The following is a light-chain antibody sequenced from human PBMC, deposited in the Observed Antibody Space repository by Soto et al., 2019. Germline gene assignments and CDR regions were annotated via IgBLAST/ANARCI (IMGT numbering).Light chain of an antibody. V-gene: IGKV3-11*01. Sequence: EIVLTQSPGTLSLSPGERATLSCRASQSFNSVYLAWYQQKPGQAPRLLIYDASIRATGIPARFSGSGSGTDFTLTISSLEPEDFAVYYCQQRSNWPPITFGQGTRLEIK. CDR1: QSFNSVY. CDR3: QQRSNWPPIT. J-gene: IGKJ5*01. CDR2: DAS.